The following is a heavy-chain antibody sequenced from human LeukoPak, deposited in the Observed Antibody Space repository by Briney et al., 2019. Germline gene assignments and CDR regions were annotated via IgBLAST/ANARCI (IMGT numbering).Heavy chain of an antibody. CDR2: INTNTGNP. D-gene: IGHD3-16*02. V-gene: IGHV7-4-1*02. CDR1: GYTFTSYA. Sequence: GASVKVSCKASGYTFTSYAMAWVRQAPGQGLEWMGWINTNTGNPTYAQGFTGRFVFSLDTSVSTAYLQISSLKAEDTAVYYCARVGAYDYVWGSYRYTVNNAFYFDYWGQGTLVTVSS. CDR3: ARVGAYDYVWGSYRYTVNNAFYFDY. J-gene: IGHJ4*02.